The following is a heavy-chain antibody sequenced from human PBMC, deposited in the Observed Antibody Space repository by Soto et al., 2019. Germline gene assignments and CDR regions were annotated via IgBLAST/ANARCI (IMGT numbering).Heavy chain of an antibody. CDR1: GFTVSSNY. V-gene: IGHV3-53*01. J-gene: IGHJ4*02. CDR3: ARNYYDSGGGFDY. Sequence: EVQLVESGGGLIQPGGSLRLSCAASGFTVSSNYMSWVRQAPGKGLEWVSVIYSGGSTYYADSVKGRFTISRDNSKNTLYLQMNSLRAEDTAVYYCARNYYDSGGGFDYWGQGTLVTDSS. D-gene: IGHD3-22*01. CDR2: IYSGGST.